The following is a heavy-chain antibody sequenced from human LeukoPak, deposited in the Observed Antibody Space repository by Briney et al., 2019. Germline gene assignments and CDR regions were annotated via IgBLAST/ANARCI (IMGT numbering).Heavy chain of an antibody. Sequence: PSETLSLTCTVSGGSISSYYWSWIRQPPGKGLEWIGYIYYSGSTNYNPSLKSRVTISVDASKNQFSLKLSSVTAADTAVYYCARRTGDYDFWSGYYFPPWFDPWGRGTTVTVSS. D-gene: IGHD3-3*01. CDR1: GGSISSYY. V-gene: IGHV4-59*08. J-gene: IGHJ5*01. CDR3: ARRTGDYDFWSGYYFPPWFDP. CDR2: IYYSGST.